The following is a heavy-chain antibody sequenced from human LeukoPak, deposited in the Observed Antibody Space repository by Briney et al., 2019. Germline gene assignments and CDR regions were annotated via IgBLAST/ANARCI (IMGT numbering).Heavy chain of an antibody. J-gene: IGHJ4*02. CDR3: AKGRIRGVRFWGDY. Sequence: PGGSLRLSCAASGFTFSSYTMSWVRQAPGKGLEWVAVISYDGSNKYYADSVKGRFTISRDNSKNTLYLQMNSLRAEDTAVYYCAKGRIRGVRFWGDYWGQGTLVTVSS. V-gene: IGHV3-30-3*01. CDR2: ISYDGSNK. CDR1: GFTFSSYT. D-gene: IGHD3-3*01.